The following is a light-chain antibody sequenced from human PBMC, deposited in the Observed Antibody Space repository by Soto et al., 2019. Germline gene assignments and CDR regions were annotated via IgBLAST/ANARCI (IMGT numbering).Light chain of an antibody. CDR3: QPYNSWPLT. V-gene: IGKV3-15*01. CDR1: QSVNTN. J-gene: IGKJ1*01. CDR2: AAS. Sequence: PGERASLSCRASQSVNTNLAWYQQNPGQPPRLLIYAASARATGVPARFSGSGSGTEFTLTISSLQSEDFEIYFCQPYNSWPLTFGQGTKVEI.